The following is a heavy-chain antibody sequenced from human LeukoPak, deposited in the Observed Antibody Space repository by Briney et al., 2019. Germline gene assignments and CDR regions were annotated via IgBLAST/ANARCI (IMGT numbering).Heavy chain of an antibody. J-gene: IGHJ3*02. CDR1: GSIFTSYW. Sequence: GESPQISCKGSGSIFTSYWIGWVRQLPGKGLEWMGIIYPGDSDTRYSPSFQGQVTISADKSISTAYLQWSSLKASDTAMYYCARGSDYGDYVGAFDIWGQGTMVTVSS. CDR2: IYPGDSDT. CDR3: ARGSDYGDYVGAFDI. V-gene: IGHV5-51*01. D-gene: IGHD4-17*01.